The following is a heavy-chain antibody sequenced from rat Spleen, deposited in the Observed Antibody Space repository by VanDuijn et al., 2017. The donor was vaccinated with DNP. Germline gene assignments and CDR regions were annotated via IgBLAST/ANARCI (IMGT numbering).Heavy chain of an antibody. Sequence: EVQLVESGGGLVQPGRSLKLSCAASGFTFSDYYMAWVRQAPTKGLEWVAYISYDGGSTYYGDSVKGRFTISRDNAKSTLYLQMDSLRSEDTATYYCATHIFGAYWGQGVMVTVSS. CDR1: GFTFSDYY. V-gene: IGHV5-20*01. CDR2: ISYDGGST. J-gene: IGHJ2*01. D-gene: IGHD4-3*01. CDR3: ATHIFGAY.